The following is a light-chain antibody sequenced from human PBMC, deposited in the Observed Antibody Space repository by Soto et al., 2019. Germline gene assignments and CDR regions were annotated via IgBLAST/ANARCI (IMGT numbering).Light chain of an antibody. CDR3: QQYNNCPQT. CDR2: GAS. J-gene: IGKJ5*01. V-gene: IGKV3-15*01. Sequence: EMVMTQSPATLSVSPGERATLSCRASQSVSSNLAWYQQKPGQAPRLLIYGASTRATGIPARFSGSGSGTEFTLTISSLQSEDFAVYYCQQYNNCPQTFGHGTRLEIK. CDR1: QSVSSN.